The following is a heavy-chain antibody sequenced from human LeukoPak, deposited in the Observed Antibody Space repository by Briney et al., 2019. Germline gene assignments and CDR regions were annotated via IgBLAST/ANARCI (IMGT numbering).Heavy chain of an antibody. Sequence: SETLSLTCTVSGGSTTYDYWTWVRQPAGKGLEWIGRIDINGNTKYSPSLSSPYSMSLDTSKNQFSLKLSSVTASDTAVYYCARGPVTYYYGSDAHRTHPTYCFDAWGQGILVIVSS. CDR1: GGSTTYDY. D-gene: IGHD3-22*01. J-gene: IGHJ4*02. CDR3: ARGPVTYYYGSDAHRTHPTYCFDA. CDR2: IDINGNT. V-gene: IGHV4-4*07.